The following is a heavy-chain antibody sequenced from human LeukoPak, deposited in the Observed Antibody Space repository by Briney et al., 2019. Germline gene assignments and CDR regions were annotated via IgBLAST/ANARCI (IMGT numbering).Heavy chain of an antibody. CDR3: ARVNLLWFGESLDD. D-gene: IGHD3-10*01. CDR2: VYYTGNT. J-gene: IGHJ4*02. V-gene: IGHV4-39*07. CDR1: GGSIINSNYH. Sequence: SETLSLTCTVSGGSIINSNYHWGWIRQPPGKGLEWIGSVYYTGNTYYNPSLKSRVTISMDTSKNQFSLKVTSMTAADTAVYNCARVNLLWFGESLDDWGQGTLVTVSS.